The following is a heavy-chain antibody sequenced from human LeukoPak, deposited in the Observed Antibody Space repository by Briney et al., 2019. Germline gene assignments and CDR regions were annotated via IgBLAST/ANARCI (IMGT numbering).Heavy chain of an antibody. CDR3: ARGIFSGWPDYYYYMDV. Sequence: GASVKVSCKASGGTFSSYAISWVRQAPGQGLEWVGGIIPIFGTANYAQKFQGRVTITADKSTSTAYMELSSLRSEDTAVYYCARGIFSGWPDYYYYMDVWGKGTTVTVSS. V-gene: IGHV1-69*06. CDR2: IIPIFGTA. D-gene: IGHD6-19*01. J-gene: IGHJ6*03. CDR1: GGTFSSYA.